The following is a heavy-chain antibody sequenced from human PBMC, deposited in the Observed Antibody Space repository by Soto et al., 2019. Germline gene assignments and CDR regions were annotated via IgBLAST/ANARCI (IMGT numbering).Heavy chain of an antibody. V-gene: IGHV1-3*01. D-gene: IGHD3-3*01. CDR3: ARGLILYYDFWSGSYGWFDP. CDR1: GYTFTSYA. Sequence: QVQLVQSGDEMKKPGASVKVSCKASGYTFTSYAMHWVRQAPGQRLEWMGWINAGNGNTKYSQKFQGRVTITRDTSASTAYMELSSLRSEDTAVYYCARGLILYYDFWSGSYGWFDPWGQGTLVSVSS. J-gene: IGHJ5*02. CDR2: INAGNGNT.